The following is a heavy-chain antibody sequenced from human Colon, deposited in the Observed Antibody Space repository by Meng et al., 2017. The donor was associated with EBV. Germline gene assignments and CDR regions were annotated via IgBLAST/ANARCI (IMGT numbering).Heavy chain of an antibody. J-gene: IGHJ4*02. Sequence: QVQLQESGPGLVKPSXXLSLTCAGSGGSISRSDWWSWVRQPPGKGLEWIGETSHSGSTDYSPSLKSRVTISLDKSKNQLSLKLNSVTAADTAVYYCASSDYYRSDYWGQGTLVTVSS. V-gene: IGHV4-4*02. CDR3: ASSDYYRSDY. D-gene: IGHD3-22*01. CDR2: TSHSGST. CDR1: GGSISRSDW.